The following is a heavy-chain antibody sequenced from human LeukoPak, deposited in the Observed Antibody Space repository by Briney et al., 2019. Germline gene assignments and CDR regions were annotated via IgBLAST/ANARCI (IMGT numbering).Heavy chain of an antibody. CDR2: ITDDGRKK. J-gene: IGHJ4*02. V-gene: IGHV3-30*04. D-gene: IGHD1-26*01. CDR3: ARDLSGSYSIDY. CDR1: GFTFSAHA. Sequence: PGGSLRLSCVTSGFTFSAHAMHWVRQAPGKGLDWVAVITDDGRKKYYADSVKGRFTLSRDDSKNTLYLLMEGLRVEDTAVYYCARDLSGSYSIDYWGQGTLVTVSS.